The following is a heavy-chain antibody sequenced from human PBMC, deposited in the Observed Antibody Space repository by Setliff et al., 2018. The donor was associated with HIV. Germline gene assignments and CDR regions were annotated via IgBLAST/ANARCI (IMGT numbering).Heavy chain of an antibody. CDR3: ARRTFGSGRIDP. D-gene: IGHD3-16*01. CDR1: GGSISSNNYF. CDR2: IYYSGST. J-gene: IGHJ5*02. Sequence: SETLSLTCTVSGGSISSNNYFWGWIRQPPEKGLEWIGSIYYSGSTYYNPSLKSRLTISIDPSKNHFSLNLDSVTTTDTAVYYCARRTFGSGRIDPWGQGTLVTVSS. V-gene: IGHV4-39*07.